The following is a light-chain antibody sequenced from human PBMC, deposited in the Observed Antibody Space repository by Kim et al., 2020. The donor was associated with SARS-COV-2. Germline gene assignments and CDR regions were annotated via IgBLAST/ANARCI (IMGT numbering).Light chain of an antibody. CDR1: QGIGSY. CDR2: AAS. Sequence: DIQMTQSPSSLSASVGDRVTITCRASQGIGSYLAWYEQKPGKVAKLLIYAASTLQPGVPSRFSCSGSGTDFTLTISSLQPEDVATYYCQKYNSAPWTFGQGTKVDIK. J-gene: IGKJ1*01. CDR3: QKYNSAPWT. V-gene: IGKV1-27*01.